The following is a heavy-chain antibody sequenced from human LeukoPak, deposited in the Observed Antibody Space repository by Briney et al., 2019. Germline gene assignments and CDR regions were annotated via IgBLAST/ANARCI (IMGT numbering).Heavy chain of an antibody. V-gene: IGHV4-59*01. CDR1: GGSISSYY. D-gene: IGHD3-10*01. Sequence: SETLSLTCTVSGGSISSYYWSWIRQPPGKGLEWIGYIYYSGSTNYKPSLKSRVTISVDTSRNQFSLKLRSVNAADTAVYYCARGGYYGSGNDFRFDPWGQGTLVTVSS. CDR3: ARGGYYGSGNDFRFDP. J-gene: IGHJ5*02. CDR2: IYYSGST.